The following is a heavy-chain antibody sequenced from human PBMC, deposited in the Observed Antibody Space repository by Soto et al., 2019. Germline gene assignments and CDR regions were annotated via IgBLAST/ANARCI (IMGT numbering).Heavy chain of an antibody. CDR1: GGSVSSGSYY. J-gene: IGHJ3*02. CDR2: IYYSGST. Sequence: QVQLQESGPGLVKPSETLSLTCTVSGGSVSSGSYYWSWIRQPPGKGLEWIGYIYYSGSTNYNPSFKSRVTISVDTSKNQFSLKMSSVTAADTVVYYCARDEAVRASDAFDIWGQGTMVTVSS. V-gene: IGHV4-61*01. CDR3: ARDEAVRASDAFDI. D-gene: IGHD1-26*01.